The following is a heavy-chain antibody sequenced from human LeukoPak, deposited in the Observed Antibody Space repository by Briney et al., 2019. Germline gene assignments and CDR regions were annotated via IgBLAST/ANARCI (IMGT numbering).Heavy chain of an antibody. Sequence: GGSLRLSCAASGFTFSNYGMNWVRQAPGKGLEWVSSISSSSSSMLYADSMKGRFAISRDNAKNLLYLQMNSLRAEDTAVYYCARDPGALGFGDYWGQGTLVTVSS. J-gene: IGHJ4*02. CDR3: ARDPGALGFGDY. CDR1: GFTFSNYG. CDR2: ISSSSSSM. D-gene: IGHD3-10*01. V-gene: IGHV3-21*01.